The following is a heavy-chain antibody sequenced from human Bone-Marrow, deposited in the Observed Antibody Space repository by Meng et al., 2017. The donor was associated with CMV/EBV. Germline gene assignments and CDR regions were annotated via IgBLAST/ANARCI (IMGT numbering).Heavy chain of an antibody. CDR1: WLPHRTRGAP. CDR3: AHAIDDFWSDYYGGAFDI. D-gene: IGHD3-3*01. V-gene: IGHV2-5*01. CDR2: IYWTDDK. J-gene: IGHJ3*02. Sequence: SGPTLLKPTQTLSLTCPFSWLPHRTRGAPGGWIRQPPGKALEWLALIYWTDDKRYRPSLKTRLTIIKDTSKNQVVLTLTNMDPVETATYHCAHAIDDFWSDYYGGAFDIWGQGTMVTVSS.